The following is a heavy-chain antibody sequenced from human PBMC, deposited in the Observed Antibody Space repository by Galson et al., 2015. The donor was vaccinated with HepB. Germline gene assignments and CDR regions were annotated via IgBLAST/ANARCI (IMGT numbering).Heavy chain of an antibody. CDR3: AKGTTSIDY. V-gene: IGHV3-23*01. CDR2: ISMSGSGR. D-gene: IGHD1-1*01. J-gene: IGHJ4*02. Sequence: SLRLSCAGSGFTFSRTGMTWVRQAPGKGLECVSAISMSGSGRDYVDCVRGRFTIPRDNSNNMLYLQMNDLRAEDTAVYYCAKGTTSIDYWGQGTLVTVSS. CDR1: GFTFSRTG.